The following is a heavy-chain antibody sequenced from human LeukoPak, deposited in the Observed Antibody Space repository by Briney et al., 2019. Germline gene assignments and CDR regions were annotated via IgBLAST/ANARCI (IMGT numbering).Heavy chain of an antibody. V-gene: IGHV4-59*01. CDR3: ASAERSGSYRLSY. CDR2: TYYSGST. D-gene: IGHD3-10*01. Sequence: KPSETLSLTCTVSGGSISSYYWSWIRQPPGKGLEWIGYTYYSGSTNYNPSLKSRVTISVDTSKNQFSLKLSSVTAADTAVYYCASAERSGSYRLSYWGQGTLVTVSS. J-gene: IGHJ4*02. CDR1: GGSISSYY.